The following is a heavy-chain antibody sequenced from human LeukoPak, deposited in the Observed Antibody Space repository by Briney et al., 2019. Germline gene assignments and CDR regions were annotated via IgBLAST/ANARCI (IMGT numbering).Heavy chain of an antibody. V-gene: IGHV3-74*01. Sequence: GGSLRLSCATSGLTFRTTWMHWVRQAPGKGLMWVSRMNGEGTTIDYADSVKGRFTVSRDYAKNTLFLQMNDLRTEDTALYFCATARNFRFEYWGQGSLVIVSA. J-gene: IGHJ4*02. CDR2: MNGEGTTI. D-gene: IGHD1-7*01. CDR1: GLTFRTTW. CDR3: ATARNFRFEY.